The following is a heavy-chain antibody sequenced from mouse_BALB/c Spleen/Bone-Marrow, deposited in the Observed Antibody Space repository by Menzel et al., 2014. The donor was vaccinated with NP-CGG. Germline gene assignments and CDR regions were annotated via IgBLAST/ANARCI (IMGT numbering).Heavy chain of an antibody. D-gene: IGHD2-13*01. V-gene: IGHV5-4*02. CDR3: ARAPPNDFYTMDY. J-gene: IGHJ4*01. CDR1: GFTFSDFY. Sequence: VQLKESGGGLVKPGGSLKLSCAASGFTFSDFYMFWVRQTPEKRLEWVATISDGVSYTYYPDSVKGRFTISRDNARNNLYLQKSSLKSEDTAMYYCARAPPNDFYTMDYWGQGTSVTVSS. CDR2: ISDGVSYT.